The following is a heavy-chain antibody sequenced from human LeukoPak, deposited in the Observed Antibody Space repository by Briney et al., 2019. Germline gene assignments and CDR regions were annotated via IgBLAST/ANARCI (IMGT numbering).Heavy chain of an antibody. CDR3: ARDPSRGELFDY. CDR2: ISAYNGNA. J-gene: IGHJ4*02. D-gene: IGHD1-7*01. V-gene: IGHV1-18*01. CDR1: GYTFTSYG. Sequence: ASVKVSCKASGYTFTSYGISWVRQAPGQGLEWMGWISAYNGNANYAQKLQGRVTMTRDTSISTAYMELSRLRSDDTAVYYCARDPSRGELFDYWGQGTLVTVSS.